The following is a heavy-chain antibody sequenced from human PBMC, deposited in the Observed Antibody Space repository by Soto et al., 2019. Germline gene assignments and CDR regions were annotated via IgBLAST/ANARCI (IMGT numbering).Heavy chain of an antibody. Sequence: QVQLVESGGGVVQPGRSLRLSCAASGFNFSSYGMHWVRQAPGKGLEWVAVISYDGSNKYYADSVKGRFTISRDKSKNTLYLQMNSLRAEDTAVYYCARIFSYTDYWGQGTLVTVSS. CDR2: ISYDGSNK. V-gene: IGHV3-30*03. CDR1: GFNFSSYG. D-gene: IGHD1-26*01. J-gene: IGHJ4*02. CDR3: ARIFSYTDY.